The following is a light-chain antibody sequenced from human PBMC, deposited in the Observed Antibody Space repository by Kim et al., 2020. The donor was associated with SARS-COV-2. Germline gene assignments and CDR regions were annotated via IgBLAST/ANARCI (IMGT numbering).Light chain of an antibody. CDR1: QSVYSSY. Sequence: EIVLTQSPGPLSLSPGERATLSCRASQSVYSSYLAWYQQKPGQTPRLLIYGASTRATGIPGRFSGSGSGTDFTLAISRLEPEDFAVYYCQQYGSSPFTFGPGTKVDIK. CDR2: GAS. V-gene: IGKV3-20*01. J-gene: IGKJ3*01. CDR3: QQYGSSPFT.